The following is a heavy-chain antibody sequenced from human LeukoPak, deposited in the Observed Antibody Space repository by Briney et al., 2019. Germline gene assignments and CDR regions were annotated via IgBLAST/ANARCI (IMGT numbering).Heavy chain of an antibody. CDR3: ARGPRNSSTYQYFQH. D-gene: IGHD6-13*01. Sequence: PGGSLRLSCPASGFTFRTYWMTWVRQAPGKGLEWVANINQDGSETYYEDSVKGRFTVSRDNAKNSLSLQMNSLRVEDTAVYHCARGPRNSSTYQYFQHWGQGTLVTVSS. J-gene: IGHJ1*01. CDR2: INQDGSET. V-gene: IGHV3-7*01. CDR1: GFTFRTYW.